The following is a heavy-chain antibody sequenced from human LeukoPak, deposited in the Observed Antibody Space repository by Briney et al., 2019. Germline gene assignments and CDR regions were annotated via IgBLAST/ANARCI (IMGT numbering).Heavy chain of an antibody. CDR2: IYDTGRS. J-gene: IGHJ4*02. CDR1: GHSINSNYY. D-gene: IGHD2-21*01. CDR3: ATCAAFVAEGFDY. V-gene: IGHV4-38-2*01. Sequence: PSETLSLTCAVSGHSINSNYYWNWIRQSPGKGLEWIASIYDTGRSYYNPSLKSRVSIWLDISKNQFSLGLTSVTAADTAVYYCATCAAFVAEGFDYWGQGSLVTVSS.